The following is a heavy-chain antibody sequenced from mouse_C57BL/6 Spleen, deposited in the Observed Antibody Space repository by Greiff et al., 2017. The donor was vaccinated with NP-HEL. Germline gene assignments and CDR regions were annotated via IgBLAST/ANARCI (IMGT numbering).Heavy chain of an antibody. Sequence: QVQLQQSGPGLVQPSQSLSITCTVSGFSLTSYGVHWVRQSPGKGLEWLGVIWSGGSTDYNAAFISRLSISKDNSKSQVFFKMNSLQADDTAIYYCATYYGSSYAMDYWGQGTSVTVSS. V-gene: IGHV2-2*01. D-gene: IGHD1-1*01. CDR3: ATYYGSSYAMDY. J-gene: IGHJ4*01. CDR2: IWSGGST. CDR1: GFSLTSYG.